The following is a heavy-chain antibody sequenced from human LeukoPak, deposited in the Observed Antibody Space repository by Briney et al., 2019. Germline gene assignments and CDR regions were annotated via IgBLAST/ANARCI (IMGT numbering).Heavy chain of an antibody. Sequence: SETLSLTCAVYGGSFSGYYWSWIRQPPGKGLEWIGEINHNGSTNYNPSLKSRVTISVDTSKNQFSLKLSSVTAADTAVYYCARSNYDFWSGPMSIGYFDYWGQGTLVTVSS. CDR2: INHNGST. V-gene: IGHV4-34*01. J-gene: IGHJ4*02. D-gene: IGHD3-3*01. CDR3: ARSNYDFWSGPMSIGYFDY. CDR1: GGSFSGYY.